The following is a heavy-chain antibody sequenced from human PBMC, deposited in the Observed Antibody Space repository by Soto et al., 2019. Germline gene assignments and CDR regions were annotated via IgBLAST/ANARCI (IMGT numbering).Heavy chain of an antibody. Sequence: QVQLVQSGAEVKKPGASVKVSCKASGYTFTGYYMHWVRQAPGQGLEWMGWINPNSGGTNYAQKFQGRVTMTRDTSISTAYMELSRLRSDDKAVYYCARDKSWFGERYYGMDVWGQGTTVTVS. D-gene: IGHD3-10*01. J-gene: IGHJ6*02. CDR3: ARDKSWFGERYYGMDV. CDR2: INPNSGGT. V-gene: IGHV1-2*02. CDR1: GYTFTGYY.